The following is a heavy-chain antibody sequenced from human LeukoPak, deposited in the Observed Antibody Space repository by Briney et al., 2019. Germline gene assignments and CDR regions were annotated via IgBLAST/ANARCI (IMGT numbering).Heavy chain of an antibody. V-gene: IGHV3-11*01. CDR2: ISSSGSTI. J-gene: IGHJ5*02. CDR3: ARDLYPGGGANWFDP. Sequence: GGSLKLSCQASGFTFSDYYMTWIGQPPGKGLKWVPYISSSGSTIYYADSVKGRFTISRDNAKNSLYLQMNSLRAEDTAVYYCARDLYPGGGANWFDPWGQGTLVTVSS. CDR1: GFTFSDYY. D-gene: IGHD3-16*01.